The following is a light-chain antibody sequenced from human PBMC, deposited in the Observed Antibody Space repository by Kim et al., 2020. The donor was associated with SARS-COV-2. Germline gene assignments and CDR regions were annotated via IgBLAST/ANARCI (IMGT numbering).Light chain of an antibody. CDR1: LGDKY. J-gene: IGLJ2*01. Sequence: LGDKYACWYQQKPGQSPGLVIYQDSKRPSGIPERFSGSNSGNTATLTISGTQAMDEADYYCQAWDSSVVFGGGTQLTVL. CDR2: QDS. V-gene: IGLV3-1*01. CDR3: QAWDSSVV.